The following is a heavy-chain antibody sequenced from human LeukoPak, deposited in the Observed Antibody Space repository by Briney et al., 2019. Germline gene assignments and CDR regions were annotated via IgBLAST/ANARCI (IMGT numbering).Heavy chain of an antibody. CDR3: ARVNRGDAFDI. D-gene: IGHD3-16*02. V-gene: IGHV3-33*01. J-gene: IGHJ3*02. CDR1: GFTFSSYG. CDR2: TWYDGRNK. Sequence: GRSLRLSSAASGFTFSSYGMHWVPQAPRRGRERVSVTWYDGRNKFYADSLKGRYTISRDNSTNTLYLQMNSLRAEDTAVYYCARVNRGDAFDIWGQGTLVTVSS.